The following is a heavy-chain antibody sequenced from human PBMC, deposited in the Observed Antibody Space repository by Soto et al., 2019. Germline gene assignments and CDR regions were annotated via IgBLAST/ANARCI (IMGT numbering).Heavy chain of an antibody. CDR3: ASREYYDILTGYYKPTQNDY. Sequence: PSETLSLTCTVSGGSISTSSYYWGWIRQPPGKGLEWIGSIYYSGGTYYNPSLKSRVTISVDTSKNQFSLKLTSVTAADTAVYYCASREYYDILTGYYKPTQNDYSGQGTLVTVSS. CDR1: GGSISTSSYY. D-gene: IGHD3-9*01. J-gene: IGHJ4*02. V-gene: IGHV4-39*01. CDR2: IYYSGGT.